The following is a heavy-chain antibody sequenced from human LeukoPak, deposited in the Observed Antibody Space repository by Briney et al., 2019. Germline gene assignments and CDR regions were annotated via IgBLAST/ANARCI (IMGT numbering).Heavy chain of an antibody. CDR3: ARSNWDAFDI. J-gene: IGHJ3*02. CDR1: GFTFTSYN. D-gene: IGHD1-1*01. Sequence: GGSLRLSCAASGFTFTSYNMNWVRQAPGKGLEWVSVIYSDGSTYYADSVKGRFTISRDNSKNTLYLQMNSLRVEDTAVYYCARSNWDAFDIWGQGTMVTVSS. V-gene: IGHV3-66*01. CDR2: IYSDGST.